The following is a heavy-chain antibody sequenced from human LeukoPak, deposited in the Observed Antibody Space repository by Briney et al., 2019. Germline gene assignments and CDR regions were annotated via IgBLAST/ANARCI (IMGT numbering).Heavy chain of an antibody. J-gene: IGHJ4*02. Sequence: PGGSLRLSCAASGFTFTDYYMSWIRQAPGKGLECISYITVGGGVTYYADSVKGRFTVSRDSGKNSQSLHMDSLRVEDTAVYYCARVIGSSSILDFWGQGTLDTVSS. V-gene: IGHV3-11*01. CDR1: GFTFTDYY. CDR2: ITVGGGVT. D-gene: IGHD6-6*01. CDR3: ARVIGSSSILDF.